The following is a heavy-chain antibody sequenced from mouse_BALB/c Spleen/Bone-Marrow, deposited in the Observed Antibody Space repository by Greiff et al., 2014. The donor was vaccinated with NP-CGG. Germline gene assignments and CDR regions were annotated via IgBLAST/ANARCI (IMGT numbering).Heavy chain of an antibody. J-gene: IGHJ3*01. Sequence: EVQLQQSGGGLVQPGGSLKLSCAASGFDFSGFWMGWVRQAPGKGLEWIGEINPDSSTINYTLSLKDRFIISRDNAKNTLYLQMSKVRSEDTALYYCARLGYYGGFAYWGQGTLVTVSA. D-gene: IGHD2-3*01. CDR1: GFDFSGFW. CDR3: ARLGYYGGFAY. V-gene: IGHV4-1*02. CDR2: INPDSSTI.